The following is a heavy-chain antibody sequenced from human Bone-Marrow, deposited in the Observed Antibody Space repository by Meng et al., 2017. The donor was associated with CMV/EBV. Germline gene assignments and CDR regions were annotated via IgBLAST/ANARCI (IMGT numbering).Heavy chain of an antibody. V-gene: IGHV1-2*02. Sequence: ASVKVSRMACGYTFTGYYMHWVRQPPGQGLEWMGWINPNSSGTNYAQKFQGRVTMTRDTSISTAYMELSRLRSDDTAVYYCARAASDFWSGYYYPFDYWGQGTLVTVSS. CDR2: INPNSSGT. CDR1: GYTFTGYY. J-gene: IGHJ4*02. CDR3: ARAASDFWSGYYYPFDY. D-gene: IGHD3-3*01.